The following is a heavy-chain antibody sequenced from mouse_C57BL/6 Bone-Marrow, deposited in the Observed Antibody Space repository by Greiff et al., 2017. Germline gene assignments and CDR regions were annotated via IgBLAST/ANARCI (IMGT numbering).Heavy chain of an antibody. CDR2: IRLKSDNYAT. V-gene: IGHV6-3*01. Sequence: EVKLQESGGGLVQPGGSMKLSCVASGFTFSNYWMNWVRQSPEKGLEWVAQIRLKSDNYATHYAESVKGRFTISRDDSKSSVYLQMNNLRAEDTGIYYCTAIYYYGSSYVDDYWGQGTTLTVSS. D-gene: IGHD1-1*01. J-gene: IGHJ2*01. CDR1: GFTFSNYW. CDR3: TAIYYYGSSYVDDY.